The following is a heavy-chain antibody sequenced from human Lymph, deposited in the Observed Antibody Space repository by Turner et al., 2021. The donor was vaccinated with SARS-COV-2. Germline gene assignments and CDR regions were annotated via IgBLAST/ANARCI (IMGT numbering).Heavy chain of an antibody. J-gene: IGHJ4*02. CDR2: IIPMLDIA. CDR1: GGTFSSYA. Sequence: QVQWVQSGAGVKKPGSSVKVPCKASGGTFSSYAISWVRQAPGQGLEWMGGIIPMLDIANYAQKFQGRVTITADKSTSTAYMELSSLRSEDTAVYYCAREVTGPLGYWGQGTLVTVSS. D-gene: IGHD1-20*01. CDR3: AREVTGPLGY. V-gene: IGHV1-69*10.